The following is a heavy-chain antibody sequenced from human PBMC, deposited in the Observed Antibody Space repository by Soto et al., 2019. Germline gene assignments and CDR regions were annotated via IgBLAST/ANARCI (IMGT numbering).Heavy chain of an antibody. CDR1: GFTFSSYA. CDR2: ISYDGSNK. Sequence: GGSLRLSCAASGFTFSSYAMHWVRQAPGKGLEWVAVISYDGSNKYYADSVKGRFTISRDNSKNTLYLQMNSLRAEDTAVYYCVRDPRIAVAGKCFDYWGQGTLVTVSS. V-gene: IGHV3-30-3*01. J-gene: IGHJ4*02. CDR3: VRDPRIAVAGKCFDY. D-gene: IGHD6-19*01.